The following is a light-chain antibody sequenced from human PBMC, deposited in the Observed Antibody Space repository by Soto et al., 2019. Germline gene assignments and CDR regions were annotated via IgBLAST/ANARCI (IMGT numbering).Light chain of an antibody. V-gene: IGLV2-23*01. Sequence: QSVLTQPASVAGSRAQQLTIPWHGTSCAVGSYNLVSWYQNHPGKAPKLMIYEGSKRPSGVSNRFSGSKSGNTASLTISGLQAADEADYFCFSYAGSSTSVFATGTKVTVL. CDR3: FSYAGSSTSV. CDR1: SCAVGSYNL. CDR2: EGS. J-gene: IGLJ1*01.